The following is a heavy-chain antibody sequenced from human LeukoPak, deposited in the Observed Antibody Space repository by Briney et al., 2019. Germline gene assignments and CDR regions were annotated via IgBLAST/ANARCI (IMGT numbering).Heavy chain of an antibody. CDR2: IGPTGTDR. Sequence: GGSLRLFCAASGFTFSSCGFNWVRQAPGKGLEWVSSIGPTGTDRYYADSVRGRFTISRDNAKNSMYQQMDSLRDEDTAVYYCATETIGRHYDYWGQGTLLAVSS. CDR1: GFTFSSCG. D-gene: IGHD1-14*01. V-gene: IGHV3-21*01. CDR3: ATETIGRHYDY. J-gene: IGHJ4*02.